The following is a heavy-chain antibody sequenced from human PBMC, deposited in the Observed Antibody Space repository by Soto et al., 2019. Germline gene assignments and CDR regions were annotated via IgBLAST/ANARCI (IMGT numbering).Heavy chain of an antibody. Sequence: SXXXSXXXSXXXFSSYAMSXVRQAPGKGLEWVSVISGSGGSTYYADSVKGRFTISRDNSKNTLFLQMNSLRAEDTAVYYCAKRSTGIHFDYWGRGTLVTVS. CDR2: ISGSGGST. J-gene: IGHJ4*02. V-gene: IGHV3-23*01. CDR3: AKRSTGIHFDY. CDR1: XXXFSSYA. D-gene: IGHD3-10*01.